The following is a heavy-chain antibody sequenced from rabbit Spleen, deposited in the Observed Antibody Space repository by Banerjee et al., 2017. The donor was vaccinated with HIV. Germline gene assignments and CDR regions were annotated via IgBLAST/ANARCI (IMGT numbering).Heavy chain of an antibody. Sequence: VESGGGLVQPGASLPLTCTSSGFSFSSNDYMCCVRPAPERVLECSACIAGAGATDSYYASWVKGRFTNSRTSSTTVTLQRTRLTAADTASYFCARGAAAMTMVIAGYYLNLWGQGTLVTVS. CDR1: GFSFSSNDY. CDR3: ARGAAAMTMVIAGYYLNL. D-gene: IGHD2-1*01. CDR2: IAGAGATDS. V-gene: IGHV1S40*01. J-gene: IGHJ4*01.